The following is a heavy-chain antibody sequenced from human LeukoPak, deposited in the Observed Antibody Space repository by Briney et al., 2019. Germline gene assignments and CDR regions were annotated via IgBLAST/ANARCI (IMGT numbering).Heavy chain of an antibody. J-gene: IGHJ6*02. Sequence: SETLSLTCTVSGGSISNYYWSWIRQPSGKGLEWIGYIYYSGSANYNPSLKSRVTISVDTSKNQFSLKLSSVTAADTAVYYCARVGGTNYYDYGMDVWGQGTTVTVSS. D-gene: IGHD3-16*01. CDR2: IYYSGSA. CDR3: ARVGGTNYYDYGMDV. CDR1: GGSISNYY. V-gene: IGHV4-59*01.